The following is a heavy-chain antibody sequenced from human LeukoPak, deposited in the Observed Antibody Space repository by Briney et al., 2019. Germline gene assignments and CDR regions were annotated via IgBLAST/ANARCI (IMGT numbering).Heavy chain of an antibody. Sequence: ASVKVSCKASGYTFTGYYMHWVRQAPGQGLEWMGWINPNSGGTNYAQKFQGRVTMTRDTSISTAYMELSRLRSDDTAVYYCARDYLLYDTSSYYSLPHCWGQGTLVTVSS. CDR3: ARDYLLYDTSSYYSLPHC. D-gene: IGHD3-22*01. J-gene: IGHJ4*02. V-gene: IGHV1-2*02. CDR2: INPNSGGT. CDR1: GYTFTGYY.